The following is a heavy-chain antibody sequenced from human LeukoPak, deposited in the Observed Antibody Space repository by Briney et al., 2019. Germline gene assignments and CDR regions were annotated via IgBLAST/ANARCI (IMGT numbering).Heavy chain of an antibody. J-gene: IGHJ5*02. V-gene: IGHV4-34*01. Sequence: NPSETLSLTCAVYGESLSGYYWSWIRQPPGKGLEWIGEINHSGSTNYNPSLKSRVTISVDTSKNQFSLKLSSVTAADTAVYYCARPRRRAITMVRGVTTWFDPWGQGTLVTVSS. CDR3: ARPRRRAITMVRGVTTWFDP. CDR1: GESLSGYY. CDR2: INHSGST. D-gene: IGHD3-10*01.